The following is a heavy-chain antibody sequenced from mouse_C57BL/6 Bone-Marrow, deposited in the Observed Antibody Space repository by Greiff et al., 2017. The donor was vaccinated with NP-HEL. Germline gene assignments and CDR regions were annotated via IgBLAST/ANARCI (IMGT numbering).Heavy chain of an antibody. V-gene: IGHV1-81*01. J-gene: IGHJ3*01. CDR2: IYTRSGNT. D-gene: IGHD1-1*01. CDR3: ARSGCYYGEWFAF. CDR1: GYTFTSYG. Sequence: VQLQESGAELARPGASVKLSCKASGYTFTSYGISWVKQSPGQGLEWIGEIYTRSGNTYYNEKFKGKATMTADKSSSTAYMELRSLTSEDSAVYFCARSGCYYGEWFAFWDQGTLVTVSA.